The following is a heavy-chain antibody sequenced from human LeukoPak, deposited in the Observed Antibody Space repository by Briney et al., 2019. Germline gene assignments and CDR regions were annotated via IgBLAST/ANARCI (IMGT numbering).Heavy chain of an antibody. D-gene: IGHD2-21*02. CDR3: ASLVTSYSQH. J-gene: IGHJ1*01. Sequence: SETLSLTCTVSGGSISSHYWSWIRQPPGKGLEWIGYIYYSGSTNYNPSLKSRVTISVDTSKNQFSLKLSSVTAADTAVYYCASLVTSYSQHWGQGTLVTVSS. V-gene: IGHV4-59*11. CDR2: IYYSGST. CDR1: GGSISSHY.